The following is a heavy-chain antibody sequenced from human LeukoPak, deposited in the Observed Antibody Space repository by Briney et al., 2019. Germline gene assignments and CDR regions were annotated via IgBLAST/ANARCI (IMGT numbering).Heavy chain of an antibody. Sequence: GGSLRLSCAASGFTFSSYAMSWVRQAPGKGLEWVSAISGSGGSTSYADSVKGRFTISRDNSKNTLYLQMNSLRAEDTAVYYCAKALGGSYLYYYYYGMDVWGQGTTVTVSS. D-gene: IGHD1-26*01. CDR1: GFTFSSYA. CDR2: ISGSGGST. CDR3: AKALGGSYLYYYYYGMDV. J-gene: IGHJ6*02. V-gene: IGHV3-23*01.